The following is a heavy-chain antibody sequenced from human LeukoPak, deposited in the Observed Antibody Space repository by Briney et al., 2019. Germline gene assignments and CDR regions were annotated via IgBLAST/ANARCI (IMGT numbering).Heavy chain of an antibody. Sequence: AGGSLRLSCAASGFTFSSYAMSWVRQAPGKGLEWVSAVYKGGTTYYAESVKGRFTVSRDNSKNSFSLQMNSLSADDTAVYYSARGSGDILTGYSGMDVWGQGTTVIVSS. V-gene: IGHV3-23*05. CDR3: ARGSGDILTGYSGMDV. D-gene: IGHD3-9*01. CDR1: GFTFSSYA. CDR2: VYKGGTT. J-gene: IGHJ6*02.